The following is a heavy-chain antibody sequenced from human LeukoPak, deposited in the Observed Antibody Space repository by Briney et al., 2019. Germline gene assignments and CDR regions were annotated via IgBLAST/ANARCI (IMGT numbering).Heavy chain of an antibody. CDR3: VVGGSPGY. CDR1: RFTFDDYA. J-gene: IGHJ4*02. Sequence: PGRSLRLSCAASRFTFDDYAMHWVRQAPRKGLVWVSRISTDGYTTDYADFVQGRFTASRDNTKNTWSLEMNSLRAEDTAVYYCVVGGSPGYWGQGTLVTVSS. D-gene: IGHD2-15*01. CDR2: ISTDGYTT. V-gene: IGHV3-74*01.